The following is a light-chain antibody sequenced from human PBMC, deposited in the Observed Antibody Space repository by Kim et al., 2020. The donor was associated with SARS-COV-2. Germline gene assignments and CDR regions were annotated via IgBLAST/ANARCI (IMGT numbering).Light chain of an antibody. J-gene: IGKJ1*01. V-gene: IGKV1-5*03. CDR2: KAS. CDR3: QQYNAYPWT. CDR1: QTINSW. Sequence: ASVRDRVTITCRASQTINSWLAWYQQKPGKAPKLLIYKASYLESGVPSRFSGGGSGTDFTLTISSLQPDDYATYYCQQYNAYPWTFGQGTKVDIK.